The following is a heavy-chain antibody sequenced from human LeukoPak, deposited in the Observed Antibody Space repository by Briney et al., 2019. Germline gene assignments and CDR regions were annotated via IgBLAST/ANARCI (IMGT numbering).Heavy chain of an antibody. D-gene: IGHD3-22*01. Sequence: DSVKGRFTISRDNSKNTMYLQMSSLRAEDTAVYYCAKHSSGSYQSFDFWGQGTLVTVSS. J-gene: IGHJ4*02. CDR3: AKHSSGSYQSFDF. V-gene: IGHV3-23*01.